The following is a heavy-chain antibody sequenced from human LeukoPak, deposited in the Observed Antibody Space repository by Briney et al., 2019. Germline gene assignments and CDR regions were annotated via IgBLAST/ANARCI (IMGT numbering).Heavy chain of an antibody. J-gene: IGHJ4*02. CDR1: GYTFTSYG. Sequence: ASVKVSCKASGYTFTSYGISWVRQAPGQGLEWMGWISAYNGNTNYAQKLQGRVTMTTDTSTSTAYMELRSLRSDDTAVYYCARDRYYYGSGIPSDYWGQGTLVTVSS. CDR3: ARDRYYYGSGIPSDY. CDR2: ISAYNGNT. D-gene: IGHD3-10*01. V-gene: IGHV1-18*01.